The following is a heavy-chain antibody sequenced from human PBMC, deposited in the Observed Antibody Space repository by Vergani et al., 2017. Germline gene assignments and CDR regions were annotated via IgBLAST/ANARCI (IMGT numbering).Heavy chain of an antibody. CDR1: GFTFHQYG. V-gene: IGHV3-33*01. D-gene: IGHD1-14*01. CDR3: AIDFRLLYNRFDP. J-gene: IGHJ5*02. Sequence: QVQLVESGGGVVQPGRSLRLSCAASGFTFHQYGMHWVRQAPGKGLEWVAVTWYDGNNKQYADSVKGRFTISRDNSKSTMYLQMNSLRDEDTGVYYCAIDFRLLYNRFDPWGQGTLVTVSS. CDR2: TWYDGNNK.